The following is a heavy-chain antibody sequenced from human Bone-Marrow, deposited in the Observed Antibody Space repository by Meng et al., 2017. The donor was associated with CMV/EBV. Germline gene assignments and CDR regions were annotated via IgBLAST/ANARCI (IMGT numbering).Heavy chain of an antibody. CDR1: GYTFTGYY. Sequence: SVKVSCKTSGYTFTGYYIHWVRQAPGQGLEWMGWIGFNSGDTNYAQKFQGRVTMTRDTSITTTYMELSRLRSDDTAVYYCARSGYYYGLDVWGQGTTVTVSS. V-gene: IGHV1-2*02. J-gene: IGHJ6*02. CDR2: IGFNSGDT. CDR3: ARSGYYYGLDV.